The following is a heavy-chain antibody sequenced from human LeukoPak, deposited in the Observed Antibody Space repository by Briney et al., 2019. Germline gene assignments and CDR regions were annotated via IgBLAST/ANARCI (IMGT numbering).Heavy chain of an antibody. Sequence: GESLKISCKGSGYSFTSYWIGRVRQMPGKGLEWMGIIYPGDSDTRYSPSFQGQVTISADKSISTAYLQRSSLKASDTAMYYCARHVGPPGVVPAAFSGWGQGTLVTVSS. V-gene: IGHV5-51*01. CDR2: IYPGDSDT. J-gene: IGHJ4*02. CDR1: GYSFTSYW. D-gene: IGHD2-2*01. CDR3: ARHVGPPGVVPAAFSG.